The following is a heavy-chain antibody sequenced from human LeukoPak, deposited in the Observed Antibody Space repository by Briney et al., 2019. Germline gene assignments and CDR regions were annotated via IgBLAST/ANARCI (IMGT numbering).Heavy chain of an antibody. V-gene: IGHV1-24*01. D-gene: IGHD5-12*01. Sequence: GASVKVSCKVSGYTLTELSMHWVRQAPGKGLEWMGGFDPEDGETICAQKFQGRVTMTEDTSTDTAYMELSSLRSEDTAIYYCATDLATIRKKDYWGQGTLVTVSS. CDR3: ATDLATIRKKDY. CDR2: FDPEDGET. J-gene: IGHJ4*02. CDR1: GYTLTELS.